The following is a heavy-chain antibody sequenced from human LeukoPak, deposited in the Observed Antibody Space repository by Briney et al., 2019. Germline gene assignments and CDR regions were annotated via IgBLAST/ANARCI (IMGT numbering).Heavy chain of an antibody. CDR2: MNPNSGNT. D-gene: IGHD3-22*01. J-gene: IGHJ4*02. Sequence: ASVKVSCKASGYTFTSYDINWVRQATGQGLEWMRWMNPNSGNTGYAQKFQGRVTMTRNTSISTAYMELSSLRSEDTAVYYCARGDGFYYDSSGYPNDYWGQGTLVTVSS. CDR3: ARGDGFYYDSSGYPNDY. V-gene: IGHV1-8*01. CDR1: GYTFTSYD.